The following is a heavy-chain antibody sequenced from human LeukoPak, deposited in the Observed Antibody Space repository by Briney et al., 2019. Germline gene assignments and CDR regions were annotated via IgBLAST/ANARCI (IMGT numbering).Heavy chain of an antibody. V-gene: IGHV1-46*01. CDR2: INPSGGST. J-gene: IGHJ4*02. D-gene: IGHD5-24*01. CDR3: ARGNQRWLQLRYYFDY. CDR1: GYTFTSYY. Sequence: ASVKVSCTASGYTFTSYYMHWVRQAPGQGLEWMGIINPSGGSTSYAQKFQGRVTMTRDTSTSTVYMELSSLRSEDTAVYYCARGNQRWLQLRYYFDYWGQGTLVTVSS.